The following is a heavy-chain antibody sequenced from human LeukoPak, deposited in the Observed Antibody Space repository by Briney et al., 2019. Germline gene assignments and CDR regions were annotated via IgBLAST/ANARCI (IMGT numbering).Heavy chain of an antibody. CDR2: ISWNSGSI. CDR3: AKGWFGELLSGAFDI. J-gene: IGHJ3*02. V-gene: IGHV3-9*01. CDR1: GFTFDDYA. D-gene: IGHD3-10*01. Sequence: PGRSLRLSCAASGFTFDDYAMRWVRQAPGKGLEWVSGISWNSGSIGYADSVKGRFTISRDNAKNSLYLQMNSLRAEDTALYYCAKGWFGELLSGAFDIWGQGTMVTVSS.